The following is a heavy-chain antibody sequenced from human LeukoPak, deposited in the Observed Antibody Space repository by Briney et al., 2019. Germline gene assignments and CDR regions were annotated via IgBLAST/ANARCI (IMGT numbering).Heavy chain of an antibody. J-gene: IGHJ6*03. Sequence: SETLSLTCNVSGGSIRGYYWSWIRQPPGKGLEWIGYIYSSGSTNYNPSLKSRVTMSVDTSKNNFSLKVSSVTAADTAVYYCARVFDSGSQAYFYYMDVWGKGTPVTISS. D-gene: IGHD3-10*01. CDR1: GGSIRGYY. CDR2: IYSSGST. CDR3: ARVFDSGSQAYFYYMDV. V-gene: IGHV4-59*01.